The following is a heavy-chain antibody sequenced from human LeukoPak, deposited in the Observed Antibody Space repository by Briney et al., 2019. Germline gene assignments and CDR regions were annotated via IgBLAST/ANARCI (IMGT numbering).Heavy chain of an antibody. Sequence: SETLSLTCTVSGGSISSGGYYWSWIRQPPGKGLEWIGYIYHSGSTYYNPSLKSRVTISVDRSKNQFSLRLTSVTAADTAIYYCARDAGSYVSYMDVWGKGTAVTVSS. CDR2: IYHSGST. CDR3: ARDAGSYVSYMDV. D-gene: IGHD1-26*01. V-gene: IGHV4-30-2*01. CDR1: GGSISSGGYY. J-gene: IGHJ6*03.